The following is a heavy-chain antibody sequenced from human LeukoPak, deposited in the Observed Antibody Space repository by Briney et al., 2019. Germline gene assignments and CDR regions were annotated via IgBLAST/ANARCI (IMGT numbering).Heavy chain of an antibody. CDR3: ARDFGYAWDY. Sequence: SETLSLTCTVSGGSISSSSYYWGWIRQPRGKGRGWIGSIYSSGSTYYNPSLKSRVTISVDTSNNQFSLKLSSVTAADTAVYYCARDFGYAWDYWGQGTLVTVSS. V-gene: IGHV4-39*07. CDR1: GGSISSSSYY. J-gene: IGHJ4*02. CDR2: IYSSGST. D-gene: IGHD2-2*01.